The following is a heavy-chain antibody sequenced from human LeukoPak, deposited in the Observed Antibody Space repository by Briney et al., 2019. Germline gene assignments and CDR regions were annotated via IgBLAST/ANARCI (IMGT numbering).Heavy chain of an antibody. CDR1: GFTFSSYA. Sequence: QPGGSLRLSCAASGFTFSSYAMSWVRQAPGKGLEWVSGISGSGDNTYYADSVKGRFTISRDNSKNTLYVQVNNLRVEDTAIYYCARDHNYAFDYWGQGILVTVSS. V-gene: IGHV3-23*01. D-gene: IGHD3-16*01. CDR3: ARDHNYAFDY. CDR2: ISGSGDNT. J-gene: IGHJ4*02.